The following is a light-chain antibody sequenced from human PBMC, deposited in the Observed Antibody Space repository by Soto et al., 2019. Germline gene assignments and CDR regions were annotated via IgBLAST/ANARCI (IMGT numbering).Light chain of an antibody. V-gene: IGKV3-11*01. Sequence: ILLTQAPSTLSLSPGGRATLPCTAKKTVNTYLSWYEHNPGQTPSLRIYGASNRATGIPDRFSGSGSGTDFTLTLSSLEPEDSAGYYCKQRYNWLTYGGGTKVDTK. CDR1: KTVNTY. CDR3: KQRYNWLT. J-gene: IGKJ4*01. CDR2: GAS.